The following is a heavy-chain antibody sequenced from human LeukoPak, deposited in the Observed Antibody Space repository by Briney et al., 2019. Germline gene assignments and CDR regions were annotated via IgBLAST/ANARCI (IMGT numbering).Heavy chain of an antibody. V-gene: IGHV3-33*01. Sequence: GRSLRLSSAASGFTFSSYGMHWVRQAPGKGLEWVAVIWYDGSNKYYADSVKGRFTISRDNSKNTLYLQMNSLRAEDTAVYYCAREANIVVVPAAILAGSGGAAFDIWGQGTMVTVSS. CDR3: AREANIVVVPAAILAGSGGAAFDI. CDR2: IWYDGSNK. D-gene: IGHD2-2*01. J-gene: IGHJ3*02. CDR1: GFTFSSYG.